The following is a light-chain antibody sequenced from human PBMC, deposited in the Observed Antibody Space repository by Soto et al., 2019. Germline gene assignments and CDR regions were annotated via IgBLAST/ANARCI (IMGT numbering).Light chain of an antibody. J-gene: IGLJ2*01. CDR1: SSNIGSNT. CDR2: TND. Sequence: QSVLTQPPSASGTPGQRVTISCSGSSSNIGSNTVNWYQQLPGTAPKLLIYTNDQRPSGVPDRFSGSKSGTSASLAINGLQSEDEADYYCAAWDASLNGVVFGGGTKLTVL. V-gene: IGLV1-44*01. CDR3: AAWDASLNGVV.